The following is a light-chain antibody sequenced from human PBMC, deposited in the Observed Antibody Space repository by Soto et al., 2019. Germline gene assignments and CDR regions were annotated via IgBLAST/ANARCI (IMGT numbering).Light chain of an antibody. CDR2: EVT. CDR3: SSYTSSHTLI. Sequence: QSALTQPASVSGSPGQSITISCTGTSSDIGDYNYVSWHQQQPGKAPKLLIYEVTNRPSGVSNRFSGSKSGNTASLTISGLQAEDEADYYCSSYTSSHTLIFGGGTKLTVL. J-gene: IGLJ2*01. CDR1: SSDIGDYNY. V-gene: IGLV2-14*01.